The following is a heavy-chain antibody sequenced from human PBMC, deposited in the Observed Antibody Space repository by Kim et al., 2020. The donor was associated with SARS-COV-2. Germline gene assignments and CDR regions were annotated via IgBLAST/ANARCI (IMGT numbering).Heavy chain of an antibody. CDR1: GFIVSSHY. CDR3: AGHYYGSGVISL. D-gene: IGHD3-10*01. CDR2: IYSGGQT. Sequence: GGSLRLSCAASGFIVSSHYMSWVRQAPGKGLEWVSVIYSGGQTYYADSVKGRFTISRDNSKNTLYLQMNSLRAEDTAVYYCAGHYYGSGVISLWGQGTLVTVSS. J-gene: IGHJ4*02. V-gene: IGHV3-53*01.